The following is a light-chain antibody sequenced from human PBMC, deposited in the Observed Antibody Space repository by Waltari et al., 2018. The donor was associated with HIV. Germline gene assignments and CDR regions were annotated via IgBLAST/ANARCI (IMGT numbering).Light chain of an antibody. V-gene: IGLV2-14*03. CDR2: DVD. Sequence: AVTQPASVSGLPGQSTTISCTGDDSDFGLYNFVSWYQKHSGKPPKLTLYDVDRRASVVSDRFSGSMSGNTASLTISGLRTEDEAHYYCASFTGDNTVMFGGGTEVTVL. CDR1: DSDFGLYNF. CDR3: ASFTGDNTVM. J-gene: IGLJ3*02.